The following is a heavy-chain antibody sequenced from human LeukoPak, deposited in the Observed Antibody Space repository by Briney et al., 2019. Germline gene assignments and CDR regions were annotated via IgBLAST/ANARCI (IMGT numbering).Heavy chain of an antibody. V-gene: IGHV5-51*01. D-gene: IGHD5-24*01. CDR3: ARRQMATKIFDGFDI. Sequence: GESLQISCKGSDYSFSSYWIGWVRQMPGKGLEWMGIIYPGDSDTRYSPSFEGQVTISADKSISTAYLQWGSLKASDTAMYYCARRQMATKIFDGFDIWGQGTMVTVSA. CDR2: IYPGDSDT. CDR1: DYSFSSYW. J-gene: IGHJ3*02.